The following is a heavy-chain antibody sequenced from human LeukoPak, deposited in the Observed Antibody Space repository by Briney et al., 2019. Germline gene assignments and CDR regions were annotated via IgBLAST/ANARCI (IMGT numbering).Heavy chain of an antibody. D-gene: IGHD6-13*01. V-gene: IGHV3-30*02. Sequence: GGSLRLSCAASGFTFSSYGMHWVRQAPGKGLEWVAFIRCDGSNKYYADSVKGRFTISRDNSKNTLYLQMNSLRAEDTAVYYCAKQQLGALYWGQGTLVTVSS. CDR3: AKQQLGALY. CDR2: IRCDGSNK. CDR1: GFTFSSYG. J-gene: IGHJ4*02.